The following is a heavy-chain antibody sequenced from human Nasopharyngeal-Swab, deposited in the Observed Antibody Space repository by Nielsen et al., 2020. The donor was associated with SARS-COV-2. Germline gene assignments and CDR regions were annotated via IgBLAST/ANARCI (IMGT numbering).Heavy chain of an antibody. CDR1: GGSISSGSYY. CDR2: IYTSGST. V-gene: IGHV4-61*02. J-gene: IGHJ3*02. Sequence: SETLSLTCTVSGGSISSGSYYWSWIRQPAGKGLEWNGRIYTSGSTNYNPSLKSRVTISVDTSKNQFSLKLSSVTAADTAVYYCARESNGGRRAFDIWGQGTMVTVSS. CDR3: ARESNGGRRAFDI. D-gene: IGHD4-23*01.